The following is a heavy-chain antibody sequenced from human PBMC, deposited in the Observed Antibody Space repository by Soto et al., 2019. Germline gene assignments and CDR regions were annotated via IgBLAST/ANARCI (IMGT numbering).Heavy chain of an antibody. D-gene: IGHD4-17*01. Sequence: GGSLRLSCAASGFTFSTYSMSWVRQSPGKGLEWVSAVVQSGGSTYYADSVKGRFTISRDNSKNTLYLQMNNLRAEDTAVYYCAKDFTPDGYWDFDSWGQGTLVTVSS. V-gene: IGHV3-23*01. CDR2: VVQSGGST. CDR3: AKDFTPDGYWDFDS. CDR1: GFTFSTYS. J-gene: IGHJ4*02.